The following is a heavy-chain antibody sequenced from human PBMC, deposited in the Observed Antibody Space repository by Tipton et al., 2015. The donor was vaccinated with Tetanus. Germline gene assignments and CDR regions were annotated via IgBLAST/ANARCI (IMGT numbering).Heavy chain of an antibody. CDR1: GGSISSGDYY. J-gene: IGHJ4*02. Sequence: TLSLTCTVSGGSISSGDYYWSWIRQPPGKGLEWIGYIYYSGSTYYNPSLKSRVTISVDTSKNQFSLKLSSVTAADTAVYYCAREDVLGLTTVTTLGDYRGQGTLVTVSS. V-gene: IGHV4-30-4*01. D-gene: IGHD4-17*01. CDR3: AREDVLGLTTVTTLGDY. CDR2: IYYSGST.